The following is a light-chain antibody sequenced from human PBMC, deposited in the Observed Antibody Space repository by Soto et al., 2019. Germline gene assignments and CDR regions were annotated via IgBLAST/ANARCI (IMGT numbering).Light chain of an antibody. CDR3: QQSYSTPT. CDR1: QSISRY. Sequence: DIQMTQSPSSLSASVGDRVTITCRPSQSISRYLNWYQQKPGKAPKRLIYAASSLQSGVPSRFGGSGSVTAFTPTISRLHPEDFATYYYQQSYSTPTFGQGTKLEIK. J-gene: IGKJ2*01. CDR2: AAS. V-gene: IGKV1-39*01.